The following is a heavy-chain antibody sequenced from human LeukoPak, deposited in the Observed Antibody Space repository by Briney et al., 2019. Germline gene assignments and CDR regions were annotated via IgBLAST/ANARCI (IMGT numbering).Heavy chain of an antibody. CDR3: ASHPYSSSWYG. CDR2: ISYDGSNK. V-gene: IGHV3-30-3*01. J-gene: IGHJ4*02. CDR1: GFTFSSYA. Sequence: GRSLRLSCAASGFTFSSYAMHWVRQAPGKGLEWVAVISYDGSNKYYADSVKGRFTISRDNSKNTLYLQMNSLRAEDTAVYYCASHPYSSSWYGGGQGTLVTVSS. D-gene: IGHD6-13*01.